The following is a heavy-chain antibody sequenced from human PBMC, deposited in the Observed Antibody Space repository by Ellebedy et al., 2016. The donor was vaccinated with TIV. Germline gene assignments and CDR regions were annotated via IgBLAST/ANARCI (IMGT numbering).Heavy chain of an antibody. CDR2: IYYSGGT. CDR3: ARVVWQQPVSYAFDI. D-gene: IGHD6-13*01. J-gene: IGHJ3*02. CDR1: GGSISSYY. V-gene: IGHV4-59*01. Sequence: MPSETLSLTCTVSGGSISSYYWSWIRQPPGKGLEWIGYIYYSGGTNYNPSLKSRVTISVDTSKNHFSLRLTSVTAADTAVYYCARVVWQQPVSYAFDIWGQGTMVTVSS.